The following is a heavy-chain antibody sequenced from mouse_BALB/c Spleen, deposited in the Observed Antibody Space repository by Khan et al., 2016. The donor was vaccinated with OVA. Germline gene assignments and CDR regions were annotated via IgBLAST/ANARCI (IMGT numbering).Heavy chain of an antibody. CDR3: ARDDYFLGDAMDH. V-gene: IGHV1S56*01. CDR1: GYTFTTYY. J-gene: IGHJ4*01. D-gene: IGHD2-4*01. Sequence: QIQLVQSGPDLVKPGASVRISCKASGYTFTTYYMHWVKQRPGQGLEWIGWIFPGSFNTNFNEKFKGKATLTADKSSSTAYMQLSSLTSADSAVYCGARDDYFLGDAMDHWGQGTSVTVSS. CDR2: IFPGSFNT.